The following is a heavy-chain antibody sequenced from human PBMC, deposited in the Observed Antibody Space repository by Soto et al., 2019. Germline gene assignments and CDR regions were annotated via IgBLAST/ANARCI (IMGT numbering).Heavy chain of an antibody. D-gene: IGHD1-1*01. CDR3: AREGGYVDV. J-gene: IGHJ6*02. V-gene: IGHV4-39*02. CDR2: IDESGDS. CDR1: GGPIRSSSHY. Sequence: PSETLSLTCTVSGGPIRSSSHYWGWIRQSPGTGLEWIGSIDESGDSYYNPSLKSRVTIFVDTSKNQFSLKLISVTGADSAIYYCAREGGYVDVWGQGSMVTVSS.